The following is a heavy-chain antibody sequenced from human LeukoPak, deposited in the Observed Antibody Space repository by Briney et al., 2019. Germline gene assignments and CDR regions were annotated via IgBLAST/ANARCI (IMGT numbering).Heavy chain of an antibody. D-gene: IGHD3-22*01. Sequence: GRSLRLSCAAPGFTFSSYGMHWVRQAPGKGLQWVAVIWYDGSNKYYADSVKGRFTISRDNSKNTLYLQMNSLRAEDTAVYYCARDPSYSGYYFDYWGQGTLVTVSS. J-gene: IGHJ4*02. CDR3: ARDPSYSGYYFDY. CDR1: GFTFSSYG. CDR2: IWYDGSNK. V-gene: IGHV3-33*01.